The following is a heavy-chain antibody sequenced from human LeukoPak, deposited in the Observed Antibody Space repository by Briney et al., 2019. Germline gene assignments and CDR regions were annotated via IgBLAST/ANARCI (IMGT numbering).Heavy chain of an antibody. CDR2: IYYSGST. Sequence: SETLSLTCTVSGGSISSYYWSWIRQPPGKGLEWIGYIYYSGSTNYNPSLKSRVTISVDTSKNQFSLKLSSVTAADTAVYYCARQKSSGSYFRHDAFDIWGQGTMVTVSS. V-gene: IGHV4-59*01. CDR3: ARQKSSGSYFRHDAFDI. D-gene: IGHD1-26*01. CDR1: GGSISSYY. J-gene: IGHJ3*02.